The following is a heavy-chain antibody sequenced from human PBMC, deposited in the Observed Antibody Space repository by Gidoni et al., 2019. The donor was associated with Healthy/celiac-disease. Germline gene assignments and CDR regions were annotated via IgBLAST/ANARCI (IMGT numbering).Heavy chain of an antibody. CDR1: GYTFTGYY. D-gene: IGHD3-10*01. V-gene: IGHV1-2*02. Sequence: QVQLVQSGAEVKKPGASVKVSCQASGYTFTGYYMHWVRQAPGQGLEWMGWINPNSGGTNYAQKFQGRVTMTRETSISTAYMELSRLRSDDTAVYYCARDRGPPHSSKTRTWFDPWGQGTLVTVSS. J-gene: IGHJ5*02. CDR2: INPNSGGT. CDR3: ARDRGPPHSSKTRTWFDP.